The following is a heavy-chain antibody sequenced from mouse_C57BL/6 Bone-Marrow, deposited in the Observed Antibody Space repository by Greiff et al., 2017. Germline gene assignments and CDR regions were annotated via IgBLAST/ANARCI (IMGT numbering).Heavy chain of an antibody. CDR3: ARSPYYGYDWYAMDY. D-gene: IGHD2-14*01. CDR1: GYTFTSYW. Sequence: VQLQQPGAELVKPGASVKMSCKASGYTFTSYWITWVKQRPGQGLEWIGDICPGSGSTNYNEKFKSKATLTVDTSSSTAYMQLSSLTSEDSAVYYCARSPYYGYDWYAMDYWGQGTSVTVSS. CDR2: ICPGSGST. V-gene: IGHV1-55*01. J-gene: IGHJ4*01.